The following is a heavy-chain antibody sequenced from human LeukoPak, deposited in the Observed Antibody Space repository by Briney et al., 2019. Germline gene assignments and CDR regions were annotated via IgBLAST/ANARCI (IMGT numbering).Heavy chain of an antibody. CDR2: INAGNGNT. V-gene: IGHV1-3*01. J-gene: IGHJ6*02. Sequence: ASVKVSCKASGYPFVSYVIHWVRQAPGQRLEWMGWINAGNGNTKYSQKFQGRVTITRDTSASTAYMELSSLRSEDTAVYYCARAYYDFWSDESVYYYGMDVWGQGTTVTVSS. CDR3: ARAYYDFWSDESVYYYGMDV. D-gene: IGHD3-3*01. CDR1: GYPFVSYV.